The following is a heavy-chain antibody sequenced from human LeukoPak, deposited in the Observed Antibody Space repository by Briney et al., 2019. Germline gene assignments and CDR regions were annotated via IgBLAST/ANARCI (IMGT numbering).Heavy chain of an antibody. CDR1: GFMFVSYG. CDR2: IRFDGSIK. D-gene: IGHD3-10*01. V-gene: IGHV3-30*02. J-gene: IGHJ4*02. CDR3: ARGRTYYYGSGKNYFDY. Sequence: QTGGSLRLSCAASGFMFVSYGMHWVRQAPGKGLEWVALIRFDGSIKHYGDSVKGRFTISRDNAKNSLYLQMNSLRAEDTAVYYCARGRTYYYGSGKNYFDYWGQGTLVTVSS.